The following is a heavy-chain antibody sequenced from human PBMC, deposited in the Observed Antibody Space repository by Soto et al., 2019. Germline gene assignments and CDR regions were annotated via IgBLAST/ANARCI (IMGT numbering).Heavy chain of an antibody. CDR3: ARRDIWYYDRSGYSPFDH. Sequence: PSETLSLTCTVSGGSINNNDHYWGWVRQPPGKGLEWVGNIDYSGSTYYKPSLKSRVTISVDTSKNQFSLKLSSVTAADTAVYYCARRDIWYYDRSGYSPFDHWGQGTLVTV. CDR1: GGSINNNDHY. D-gene: IGHD3-22*01. V-gene: IGHV4-39*01. J-gene: IGHJ4*02. CDR2: IDYSGST.